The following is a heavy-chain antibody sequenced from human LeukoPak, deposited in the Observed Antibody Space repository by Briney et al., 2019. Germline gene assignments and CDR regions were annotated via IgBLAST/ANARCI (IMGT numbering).Heavy chain of an antibody. J-gene: IGHJ4*02. CDR2: ISYDGSNK. CDR3: ARDPLGRVYSNYYFDY. V-gene: IGHV3-30-3*01. Sequence: QPGRSLRLSCAASGFTFSSYAMHWVRQAPGKGLEWVAVISYDGSNKYYADSVKGRFTISRDHSKNTLYLQMNSLRAEDTAVYYCARDPLGRVYSNYYFDYWGQGTLVTVSS. D-gene: IGHD4-11*01. CDR1: GFTFSSYA.